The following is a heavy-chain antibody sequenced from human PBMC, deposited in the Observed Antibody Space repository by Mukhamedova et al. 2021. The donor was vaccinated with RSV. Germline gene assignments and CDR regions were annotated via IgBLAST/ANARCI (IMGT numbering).Heavy chain of an antibody. D-gene: IGHD5-24*01. CDR2: FDPEDGET. V-gene: IGHV1-24*01. J-gene: IGHJ5*02. CDR3: AIGAEMPDP. Sequence: APGKGLEWMGGFDPEDGETIYAQKFQGRVTMTEDTSTDTAYMELSSLRSEDTAVYYCAIGAEMPDPWGQGTLVTVSS.